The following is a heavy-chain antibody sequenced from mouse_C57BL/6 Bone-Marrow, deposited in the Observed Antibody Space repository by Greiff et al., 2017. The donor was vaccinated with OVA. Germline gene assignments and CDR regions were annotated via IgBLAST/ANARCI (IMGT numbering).Heavy chain of an antibody. Sequence: VQLQQPGAELVRPGSSVKLSCKASGYTFTSYWMHWVKQRPIQGLEWIGNIDPSDSETHYNQKFKDKATLTVDKSSSTASMQLSSLTSEDSAVYYCARAVIYYGNYAWFAYWGQGTLVTVSA. CDR1: GYTFTSYW. J-gene: IGHJ3*01. CDR2: IDPSDSET. D-gene: IGHD2-1*01. V-gene: IGHV1-52*01. CDR3: ARAVIYYGNYAWFAY.